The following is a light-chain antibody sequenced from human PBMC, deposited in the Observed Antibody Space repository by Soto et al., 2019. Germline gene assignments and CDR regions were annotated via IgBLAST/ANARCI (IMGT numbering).Light chain of an antibody. J-gene: IGLJ1*01. CDR3: CSYSSSSTLV. CDR2: EGS. V-gene: IGLV2-14*01. CDR1: NSDVGAYEF. Sequence: QSVLTQPDSVSGSLGQSITIACTGTNSDVGAYEFVSWYRHHPGKAPQLIIYEGSNRPSGVSNRFSGSKSGNTASLTISGLQAEDEAHYYCCSYSSSSTLVFGTGTKVTVL.